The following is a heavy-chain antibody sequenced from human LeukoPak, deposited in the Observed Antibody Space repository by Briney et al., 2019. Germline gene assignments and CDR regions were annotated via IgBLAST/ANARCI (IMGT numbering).Heavy chain of an antibody. CDR1: GGSISSSSYY. CDR2: IYYSGST. Sequence: SETLSLTCTVSGGSISSSSYYWGWIRQPPGKGLEWIGSIYYSGSTYYNPSPKSRVTISVDTSKNQFSLKLSSVTAADTAVYYCATNTIFGVSWFDPWGQGTLVTVSS. CDR3: ATNTIFGVSWFDP. J-gene: IGHJ5*02. D-gene: IGHD3-3*01. V-gene: IGHV4-39*01.